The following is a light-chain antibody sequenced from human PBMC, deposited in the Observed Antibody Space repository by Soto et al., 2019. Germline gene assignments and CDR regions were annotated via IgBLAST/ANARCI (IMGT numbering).Light chain of an antibody. CDR3: QKYNSAPWT. Sequence: DIQMTQSPSSLSASVGDRVTITCRASQGISNYLAWYQQNPGKVPKLLIYAASTLQSGVPSRFSGSGSGTDFTLTISSLQPEDGATYYCQKYNSAPWTFGQGTKVEIK. CDR2: AAS. CDR1: QGISNY. J-gene: IGKJ1*01. V-gene: IGKV1-27*01.